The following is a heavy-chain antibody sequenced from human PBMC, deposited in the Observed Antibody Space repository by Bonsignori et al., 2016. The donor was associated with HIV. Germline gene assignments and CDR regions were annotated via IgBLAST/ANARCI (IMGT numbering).Heavy chain of an antibody. CDR1: GYTFNDYD. CDR2: STLRMITL. D-gene: IGHD1-1*01. CDR3: ARGRHWNPDY. J-gene: IGHJ4*02. Sequence: QVQLVQSGAEVKKPGASVTVSCRASGYTFNDYDINWVRQAAGQGLEWVGGSTLRMITLGSHRSFRTDSPFTRDTSMSTVYLELNSLISEDTAMYYCARGRHWNPDYWGQGTLVTVSS. V-gene: IGHV1-8*03.